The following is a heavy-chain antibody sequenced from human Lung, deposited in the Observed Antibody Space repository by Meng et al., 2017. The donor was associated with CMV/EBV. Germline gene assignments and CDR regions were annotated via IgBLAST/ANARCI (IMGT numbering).Heavy chain of an antibody. CDR1: GGSIRTSNW. CDR3: ARVNDHGDNCFDY. V-gene: IGHV4-4*02. J-gene: IGHJ4*02. Sequence: SXTXSLXCAVSGGSIRTSNWWSWVRQPPGKGLQWIGEIYHSGYTNYNPSLKGRVTISVDNSKHQFSLKMGSVSAADTVVYYCARVNDHGDNCFDYWGLGTXVTVSS. CDR2: IYHSGYT. D-gene: IGHD4/OR15-4a*01.